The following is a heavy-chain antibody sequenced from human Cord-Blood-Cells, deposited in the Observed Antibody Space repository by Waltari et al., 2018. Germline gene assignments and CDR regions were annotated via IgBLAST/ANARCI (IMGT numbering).Heavy chain of an antibody. J-gene: IGHJ4*02. D-gene: IGHD7-27*01. Sequence: EVQLVESGGGLVKPGGSLRLSCAASGFTSSSSSMTWVRQAPGKGLEWVSSISSSSSYIYYADSVKGRFTISRDNAKNSLYLQMNSLRAEDTAVYYCARDHTGYFFDYWGQGTLVTVSS. CDR3: ARDHTGYFFDY. CDR2: ISSSSSYI. V-gene: IGHV3-21*01. CDR1: GFTSSSSS.